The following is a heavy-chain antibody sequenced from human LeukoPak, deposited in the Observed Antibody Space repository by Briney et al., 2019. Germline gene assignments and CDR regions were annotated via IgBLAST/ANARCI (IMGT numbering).Heavy chain of an antibody. D-gene: IGHD1-1*01. V-gene: IGHV3-23*01. Sequence: GGSLRLSCAASGFTFSSYGMSWVRQAPGKGLEWVSVIIGSGSSTYYADSVKGRFTISRDNSKNTLYLQMSSLRAEDTAVYYCAKVYVWNEYYFDYWGQGTLVTVSS. CDR2: IIGSGSST. J-gene: IGHJ4*02. CDR1: GFTFSSYG. CDR3: AKVYVWNEYYFDY.